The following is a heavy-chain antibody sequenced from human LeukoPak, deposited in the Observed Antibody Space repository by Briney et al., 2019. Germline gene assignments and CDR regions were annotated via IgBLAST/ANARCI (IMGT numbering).Heavy chain of an antibody. J-gene: IGHJ5*02. V-gene: IGHV4-34*01. Sequence: SETLSLTCAVYGGXFSGYYCSWIRQPPGKGREWIGEINHSGSTNYNPSLKSRVTISVDTSKNQFSLKLSSVTAADTAVYYCARGRYDSSGYYLRNWFDPWGQGTLVTVSS. CDR3: ARGRYDSSGYYLRNWFDP. D-gene: IGHD3-22*01. CDR2: INHSGST. CDR1: GGXFSGYY.